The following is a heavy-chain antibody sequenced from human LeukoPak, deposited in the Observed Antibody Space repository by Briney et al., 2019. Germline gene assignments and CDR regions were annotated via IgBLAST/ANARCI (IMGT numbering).Heavy chain of an antibody. V-gene: IGHV3-33*08. D-gene: IGHD5-18*01. CDR1: GFTFSSYA. CDR3: AREDVDTAMARYYYYGMDV. J-gene: IGHJ6*02. CDR2: MWYDGSNK. Sequence: GGSLRLSCAASGFTFSSYAMHWVRQAPGKGLEWVAVMWYDGSNKYYADSVKGRFTISRDNSKNTLYLQMNSLRAEDTAVYYCAREDVDTAMARYYYYGMDVWGQGTTVTVSS.